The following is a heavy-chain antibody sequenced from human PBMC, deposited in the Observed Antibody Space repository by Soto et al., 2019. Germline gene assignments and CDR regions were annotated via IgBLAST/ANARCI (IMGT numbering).Heavy chain of an antibody. Sequence: EVQLLESGGGLVQPGGSLRLSCAASGFTFSAYAMGWVRQAPGKGLEWVSTIHGGGGATHYADSVKGRFTISRDDSKNQLYAQRDGLRAVYTGVYCCAKFGGPPREYLYLDFWGRGTLVTVSS. CDR3: AKFGGPPREYLYLDF. CDR2: IHGGGGAT. V-gene: IGHV3-23*01. CDR1: GFTFSAYA. J-gene: IGHJ2*01. D-gene: IGHD2-15*01.